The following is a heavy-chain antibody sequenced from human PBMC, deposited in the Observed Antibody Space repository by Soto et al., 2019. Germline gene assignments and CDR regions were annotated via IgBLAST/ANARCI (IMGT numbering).Heavy chain of an antibody. CDR3: ARVSGWPGTFDP. D-gene: IGHD6-19*01. Sequence: QVQLQQWGAGLLKPSETLSLTCAVYGGSFSGYYWSWIRQPPGKGLEWIGEINHSGSTNYNPSLKSRFTISVDTSKNQFSLKLSSVTAADTAVYYCARVSGWPGTFDPWGQGTLVTVSS. V-gene: IGHV4-34*01. J-gene: IGHJ5*02. CDR1: GGSFSGYY. CDR2: INHSGST.